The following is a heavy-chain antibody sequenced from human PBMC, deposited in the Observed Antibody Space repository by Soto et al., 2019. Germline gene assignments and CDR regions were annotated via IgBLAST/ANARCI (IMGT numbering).Heavy chain of an antibody. CDR3: AREPLTYSSGFDY. J-gene: IGHJ4*02. V-gene: IGHV4-39*02. CDR2: IYYSGST. CDR1: GGSISSSSYY. D-gene: IGHD6-19*01. Sequence: SETLSLTCTVSGGSISSSSYYWGWIRQPPGKGLEWIGSIYYSGSTYYNPSLKSRVTISVDTSKNQFSLKLSSVTAADTAVYYCAREPLTYSSGFDYWGQGTLVTVSS.